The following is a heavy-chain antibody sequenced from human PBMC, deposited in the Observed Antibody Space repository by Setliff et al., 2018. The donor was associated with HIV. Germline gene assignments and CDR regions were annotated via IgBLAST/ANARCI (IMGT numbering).Heavy chain of an antibody. J-gene: IGHJ4*02. CDR3: ARRPYYFDS. D-gene: IGHD6-6*01. V-gene: IGHV4-34*01. Sequence: PSETLSLTCAVYGGSFSDYYWSWIRQPPGKGLEWIREIYHSGSTIYNPSLKSRVTISVDTSKNQFSLKLSSVTAADTAVYYCARRPYYFDSWGQGTLVTVSS. CDR1: GGSFSDYY. CDR2: IYHSGST.